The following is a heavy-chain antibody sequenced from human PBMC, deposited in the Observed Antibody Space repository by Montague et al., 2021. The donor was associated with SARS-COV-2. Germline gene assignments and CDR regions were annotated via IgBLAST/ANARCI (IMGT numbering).Heavy chain of an antibody. Sequence: SETLSLTCTVSGGSISTYYWSWIRQPPGKGLDWIVYIYYSGSTNYNPSLKSRVTISVDTSKNQFSLKLSSVTAADTAMYYCARLRGRGYYFDYWGQGTLVTVSS. V-gene: IGHV4-59*08. J-gene: IGHJ4*02. CDR3: ARLRGRGYYFDY. CDR2: IYYSGST. D-gene: IGHD1-26*01. CDR1: GGSISTYY.